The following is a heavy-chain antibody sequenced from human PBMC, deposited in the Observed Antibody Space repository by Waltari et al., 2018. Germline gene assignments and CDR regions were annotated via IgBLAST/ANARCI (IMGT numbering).Heavy chain of an antibody. Sequence: QVQLVQSGAEVKKPGSSVKVSCKASGGTFSSYAISWVRQAPGQGLEWMGRIIPIFGTANYAQKFKGRVTITADKSTSTAYMELSSLRSEDTAVYYCARDQGKYYYDSSGYYGVSGAFDIWGQGTMVTVSS. V-gene: IGHV1-69*08. J-gene: IGHJ3*02. CDR3: ARDQGKYYYDSSGYYGVSGAFDI. CDR2: IIPIFGTA. CDR1: GGTFSSYA. D-gene: IGHD3-22*01.